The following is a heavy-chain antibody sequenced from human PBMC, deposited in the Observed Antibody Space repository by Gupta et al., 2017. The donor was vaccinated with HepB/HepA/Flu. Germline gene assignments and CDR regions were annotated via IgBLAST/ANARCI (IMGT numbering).Heavy chain of an antibody. J-gene: IGHJ6*03. D-gene: IGHD3-10*01. CDR2: ISGSGGTR. CDR3: AKDMGGDYSMAV. CDR1: GFSFSSYA. V-gene: IGHV3-23*01. Sequence: EVQLLEPGGGLVQPGGSLRLSCAASGFSFSSYAMTWVRQAPGKGLEWVSGISGSGGTRYYADSVKGRFTISRDNSKNTLYLQMNSLRAEDTAVYYCAKDMGGDYSMAVWGKGTTVTVSS.